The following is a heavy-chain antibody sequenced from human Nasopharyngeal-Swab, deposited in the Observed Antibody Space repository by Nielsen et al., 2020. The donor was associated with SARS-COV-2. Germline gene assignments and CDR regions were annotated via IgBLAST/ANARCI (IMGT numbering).Heavy chain of an antibody. Sequence: SETLSLTCTVSGGSISSYYWSWIRQPPGKGLEWIGYIYYSGSPNYNPSLKSRVTISVDTSKNQFSLKLSSVTAADTAVYYCARHPLHDYGDYDLPYYYYYMDVWGKGTTVTVSS. V-gene: IGHV4-59*08. CDR2: IYYSGSP. D-gene: IGHD4-17*01. CDR1: GGSISSYY. J-gene: IGHJ6*03. CDR3: ARHPLHDYGDYDLPYYYYYMDV.